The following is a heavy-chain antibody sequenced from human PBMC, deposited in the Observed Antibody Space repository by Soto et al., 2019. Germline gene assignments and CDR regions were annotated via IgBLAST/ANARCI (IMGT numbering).Heavy chain of an antibody. Sequence: GGSLRLSCAASGFTFSDYTMNWVRQAPGKGLEWVSSISPSNAYIYYADSLRGRFTVSRDNTRNSLFLQMNSLRAEDTAVYYCAREPTYTDGPSYLFDYWGQGTMVTVYS. CDR2: ISPSNAYI. CDR3: AREPTYTDGPSYLFDY. CDR1: GFTFSDYT. D-gene: IGHD3-16*01. V-gene: IGHV3-21*01. J-gene: IGHJ4*02.